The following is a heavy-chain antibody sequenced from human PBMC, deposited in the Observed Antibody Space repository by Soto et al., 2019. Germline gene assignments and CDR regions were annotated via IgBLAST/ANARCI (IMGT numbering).Heavy chain of an antibody. V-gene: IGHV3-23*01. CDR1: GFTLRTNG. CDR3: AGHGGYSY. Sequence: GGSLRLSCAATGFTLRTNGMSWFRQAPGKGLEWVSSILGSGSDTYYADSLKGRFTISRDNSKNTLYLQLNSLGAEDTALYYCAGHGGYSYLGQGTLVTVSS. J-gene: IGHJ4*02. CDR2: ILGSGSDT. D-gene: IGHD5-18*01.